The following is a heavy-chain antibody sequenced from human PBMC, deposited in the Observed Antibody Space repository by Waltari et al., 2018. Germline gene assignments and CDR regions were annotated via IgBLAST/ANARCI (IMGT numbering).Heavy chain of an antibody. CDR3: AKDEYYYDSSGYLDY. Sequence: QGHLVEIGGGVGQPGRSLRRACGASGFTFSDYGIPWVRQAPGKGREWVAVIWYDGSNKYYADSVKGRLTISRDNSKNTLFLQMTSLRAEDTAMYYCAKDEYYYDSSGYLDYWGQGTLVTVSS. V-gene: IGHV3-33*06. CDR2: IWYDGSNK. J-gene: IGHJ4*02. CDR1: GFTFSDYG. D-gene: IGHD3-22*01.